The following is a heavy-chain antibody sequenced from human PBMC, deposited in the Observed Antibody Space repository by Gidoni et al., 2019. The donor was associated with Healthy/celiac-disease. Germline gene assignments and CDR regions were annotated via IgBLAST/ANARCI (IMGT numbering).Heavy chain of an antibody. D-gene: IGHD6-6*01. CDR1: GCSISSSSYY. V-gene: IGHV4-39*01. J-gene: IGHJ3*02. Sequence: QLQLQESGPGLVKPSETLSLTCTVSGCSISSSSYYWGWIRQPPGKGLEWIGSIYYSGSTYYNPSLKSRVTISVDTSKNQFSLKLSSVTAADTAVYYCASHEYSSPADAFDIWGQGTMVTVSS. CDR3: ASHEYSSPADAFDI. CDR2: IYYSGST.